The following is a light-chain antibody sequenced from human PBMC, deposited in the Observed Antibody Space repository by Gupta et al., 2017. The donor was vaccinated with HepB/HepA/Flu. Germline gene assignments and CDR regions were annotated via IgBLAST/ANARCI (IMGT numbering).Light chain of an antibody. CDR1: QSISSF. J-gene: IGKJ4*01. V-gene: IGKV3-11*01. CDR3: QQRYNGPLT. CDR2: GAS. Sequence: DIVLTQSPGTLSLSPGERATLSCRASQSISSFLAWYQQTPGQAPRLLIYGASNRATGIPARFSGSGSGTDCTLNISNLEPEDFAVYYCQQRYNGPLTFGGGTKVEIK.